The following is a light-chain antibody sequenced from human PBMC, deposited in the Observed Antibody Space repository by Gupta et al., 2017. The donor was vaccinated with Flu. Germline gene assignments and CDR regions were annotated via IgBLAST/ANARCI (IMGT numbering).Light chain of an antibody. Sequence: DIQMTQSPSTLSASIGDRVSITCRASQSIGTWLAWYQQKPGQAPKLLMYRASSLEVGVPSRFSGSGSGTEFTLTITSLQPDDFASYYCQHDNRDYKTFGQGTKVEVK. J-gene: IGKJ1*01. CDR3: QHDNRDYKT. V-gene: IGKV1-5*03. CDR1: QSIGTW. CDR2: RAS.